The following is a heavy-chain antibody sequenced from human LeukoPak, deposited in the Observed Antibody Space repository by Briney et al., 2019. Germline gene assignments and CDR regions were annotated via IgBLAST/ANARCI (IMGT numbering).Heavy chain of an antibody. V-gene: IGHV1-46*01. CDR3: ARDVLAFCGGDCPLDY. D-gene: IGHD2-21*02. Sequence: ASVKVSCKASGHTFTSYYMHWVRQAPGQGLEWMGIINPSGYGTNYAQKFQGRVTMTRDMSTSTVYMELSGLRSEDTAVYYCARDVLAFCGGDCPLDYWGQGTLVTVSS. CDR1: GHTFTSYY. J-gene: IGHJ4*02. CDR2: INPSGYGT.